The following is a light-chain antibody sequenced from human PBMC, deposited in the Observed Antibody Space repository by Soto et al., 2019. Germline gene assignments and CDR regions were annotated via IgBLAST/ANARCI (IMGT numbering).Light chain of an antibody. CDR2: DAN. CDR1: GGVATSGQS. CDR3: LVYHSGACV. Sequence: QAVVTQEPSLTVSPGGTVTLTCGSTGGVATSGQSPYWFQQKPGQAPRTLTSDANKRHPWTPARFSASLLGDKGALTLSGAQPEDEADYFCLVYHSGACVFGGGTKLTVL. V-gene: IGLV7-46*01. J-gene: IGLJ3*02.